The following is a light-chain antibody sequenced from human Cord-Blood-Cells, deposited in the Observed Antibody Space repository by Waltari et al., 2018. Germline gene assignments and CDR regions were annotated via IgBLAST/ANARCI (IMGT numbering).Light chain of an antibody. CDR2: DIS. J-gene: IGLJ3*02. V-gene: IGLV2-14*03. CDR1: SSTVGGYHY. CDR3: SSYTSSSTLV. Sequence: QSALTQPASVSGSPGPSITIPCTGTSSTVGGYHYVSWYQQHPVKAPKLMIYDISNQPSEVSNRFSGSKAGNTSSLTISGLQAEDEADYYCSSYTSSSTLVFGGGTKLTVL.